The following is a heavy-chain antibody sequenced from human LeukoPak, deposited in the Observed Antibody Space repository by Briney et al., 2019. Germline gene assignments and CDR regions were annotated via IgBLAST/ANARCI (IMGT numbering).Heavy chain of an antibody. CDR3: ARYHVLRFLEWPTRNGMDV. D-gene: IGHD3-3*01. J-gene: IGHJ6*02. CDR2: ISAYNGNT. CDR1: GYTFTSYG. Sequence: ASVKVSCKASGYTFTSYGISWVRQAPGQGLEWMGWISAYNGNTNYAQKLQGRVTMTTDTSTSTAYMELRSLRSDDTAVYYCARYHVLRFLEWPTRNGMDVWGQGTTVTVSS. V-gene: IGHV1-18*01.